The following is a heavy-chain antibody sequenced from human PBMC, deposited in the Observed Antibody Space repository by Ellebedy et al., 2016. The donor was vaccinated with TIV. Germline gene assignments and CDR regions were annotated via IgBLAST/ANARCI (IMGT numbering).Heavy chain of an antibody. CDR1: GFNFSDYG. J-gene: IGHJ4*02. Sequence: PGGSLRLSCVSSGFNFSDYGMHWVRQAPGKGLEWVAEVSHDGSNKMYMDSVKGRFTISRDNSENTLFLQVSSLRREDTAVYYCARVPCRGVCHPYFFDNWGQGTLVTVSS. CDR3: ARVPCRGVCHPYFFDN. V-gene: IGHV3-30*03. CDR2: VSHDGSNK. D-gene: IGHD2-15*01.